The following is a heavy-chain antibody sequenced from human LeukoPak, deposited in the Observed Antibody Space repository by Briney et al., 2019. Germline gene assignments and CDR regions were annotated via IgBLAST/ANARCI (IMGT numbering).Heavy chain of an antibody. Sequence: GGSLRLSCAASAFTFSTYWMHWVRQVPGKGLVWVSRINGDGSSTAYADSVQGRFTISRDNAKNTLYPQMNSLRAEDTAVYYCARGPGSSFYYTLGYWGQGTLVTVSS. J-gene: IGHJ4*02. V-gene: IGHV3-74*01. D-gene: IGHD3-22*01. CDR1: AFTFSTYW. CDR3: ARGPGSSFYYTLGY. CDR2: INGDGSST.